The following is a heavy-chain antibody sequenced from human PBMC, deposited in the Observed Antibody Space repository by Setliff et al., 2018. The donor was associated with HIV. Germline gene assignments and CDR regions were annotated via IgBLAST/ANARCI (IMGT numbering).Heavy chain of an antibody. CDR1: GFTFGDYA. CDR3: ARGDYGDYRVPYFFDY. J-gene: IGHJ4*02. D-gene: IGHD4-17*01. Sequence: GGSLRLSCTASGFTFGDYAMSWVRQAPGKGLEWVGSIRSKAYGATTQYAASVKGRFTISRDDSKSIAFLQVSSLKTEDTAVYYCARGDYGDYRVPYFFDYWGQGTLVTVSS. V-gene: IGHV3-49*04. CDR2: IRSKAYGATT.